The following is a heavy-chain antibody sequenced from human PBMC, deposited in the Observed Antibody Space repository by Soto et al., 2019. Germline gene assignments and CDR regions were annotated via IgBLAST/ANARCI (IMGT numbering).Heavy chain of an antibody. J-gene: IGHJ4*02. Sequence: QVQLVESGGGVVQPGRSLRLSCAASGCTFSRNGMYWVRQAPGKGLEWVAVISYDGSKKFYGDSVKGRFTVSRDNSKNTLYLQMNSLRAEDTGFYYCAKDWSAPHVLYYLDNWGQGTLVTVSS. CDR2: ISYDGSKK. CDR1: GCTFSRNG. D-gene: IGHD3-16*01. CDR3: AKDWSAPHVLYYLDN. V-gene: IGHV3-30*18.